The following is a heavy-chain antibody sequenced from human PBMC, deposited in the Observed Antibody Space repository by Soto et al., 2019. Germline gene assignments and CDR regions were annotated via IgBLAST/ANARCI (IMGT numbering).Heavy chain of an antibody. V-gene: IGHV1-18*04. D-gene: IGHD3-10*01. J-gene: IGHJ4*02. CDR3: VRDLDGSGSYYTDY. Sequence: ASVKVSCKASGYNFINYGISFVRQAPGQGLEWMGWISVYNGKTHYAQKVQGRVTMTTDTSTSTAYMELRSLRSDDTAVYYCVRDLDGSGSYYTDYWGLGTLVTVSS. CDR1: GYNFINYG. CDR2: ISVYNGKT.